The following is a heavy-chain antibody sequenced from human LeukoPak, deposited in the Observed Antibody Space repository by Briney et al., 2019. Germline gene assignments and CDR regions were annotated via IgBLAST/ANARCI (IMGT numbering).Heavy chain of an antibody. CDR1: GGSISSSSYY. Sequence: ASETLSLTCTVSGGSISSSSYYWGWIRQPPGKGLEWIGSIYYSGSTYYNPSLKSRVTISVDTSKNQFSLKLSSVTAADTAVYYCAREPRYCSSTSCYPYYFDYWGQGTLVTVSS. J-gene: IGHJ4*02. CDR2: IYYSGST. D-gene: IGHD2-2*01. V-gene: IGHV4-39*02. CDR3: AREPRYCSSTSCYPYYFDY.